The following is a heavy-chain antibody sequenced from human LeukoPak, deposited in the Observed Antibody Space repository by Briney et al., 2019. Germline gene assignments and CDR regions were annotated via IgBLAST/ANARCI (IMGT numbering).Heavy chain of an antibody. J-gene: IGHJ3*02. CDR3: ARGVLEGIEYSSHDAFDI. CDR1: GYTFTDYY. Sequence: ASVKVSCKASGYTFTDYYMHWVRQAPGQGLEWMGRINPDSGGTNYAQKFQGRVTVTRDTSISTAYMELSRLRSDDTAVYYCARGVLEGIEYSSHDAFDIWGQGTMVAVSS. V-gene: IGHV1-2*06. CDR2: INPDSGGT. D-gene: IGHD6-6*01.